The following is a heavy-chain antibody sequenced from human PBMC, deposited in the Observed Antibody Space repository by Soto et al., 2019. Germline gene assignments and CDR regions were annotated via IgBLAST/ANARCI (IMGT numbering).Heavy chain of an antibody. D-gene: IGHD3-10*01. V-gene: IGHV3-74*01. CDR1: GFTFSSYW. CDR3: ARVAMVREKRGWFDP. J-gene: IGHJ5*02. Sequence: HPGGSLRLSCAASGFTFSSYWMHWVRQAPGKGLVWVSRINSDGSSTSYADSVKGRFTISRDNAKNTLYLQMNSLRAEDTAVYYCARVAMVREKRGWFDPWGQGTLVTVSS. CDR2: INSDGSST.